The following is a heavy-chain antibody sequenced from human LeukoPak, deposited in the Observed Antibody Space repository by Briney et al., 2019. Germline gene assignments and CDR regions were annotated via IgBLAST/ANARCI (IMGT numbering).Heavy chain of an antibody. CDR3: ATPKGVAARGYYYYYGMDV. CDR1: GFTFSSYA. D-gene: IGHD6-6*01. Sequence: GGSLRLSCAASGFTFSSYAMHWVRQAPGKGLEWVAVISYDGSNKYYADSVKGRSTISRDNSKNTLYLQMNSLRAEDTAVYYCATPKGVAARGYYYYYGMDVWGQGTTVTVSS. V-gene: IGHV3-30-3*01. CDR2: ISYDGSNK. J-gene: IGHJ6*02.